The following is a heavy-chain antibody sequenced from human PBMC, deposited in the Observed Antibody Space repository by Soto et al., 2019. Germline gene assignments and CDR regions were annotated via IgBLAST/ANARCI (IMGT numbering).Heavy chain of an antibody. CDR1: GYTFTSDG. Sequence: QVQLVQSGAEVKKPGASVKVSLMASGYTFTSDGISWVRQAPGQGLEWMGWISNYNGDTNYAQKLQGRVTMTTDTSTSTAYMELRSLKSDDTAVYYCTRGGQLFAGNDFDYWGQGTLVTVSS. D-gene: IGHD3-10*02. CDR2: ISNYNGDT. V-gene: IGHV1-18*01. J-gene: IGHJ4*02. CDR3: TRGGQLFAGNDFDY.